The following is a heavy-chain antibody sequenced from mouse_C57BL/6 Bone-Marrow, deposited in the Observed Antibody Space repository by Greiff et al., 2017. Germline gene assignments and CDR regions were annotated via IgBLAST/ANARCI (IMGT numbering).Heavy chain of an antibody. V-gene: IGHV1-81*01. D-gene: IGHD1-1*01. CDR2: IYPRSGNT. CDR3: ARRAFITAVVAPFYAMDY. J-gene: IGHJ4*01. Sequence: QVQLQQSGAELARPGASVKLSCKASGYTFTSYGISWVKQRTGQGLEWIGEIYPRSGNTYYNEKFKGKAPLTADKSSSTAYMELRSLTSEDSAVYFCARRAFITAVVAPFYAMDYWGQGTSVTVSS. CDR1: GYTFTSYG.